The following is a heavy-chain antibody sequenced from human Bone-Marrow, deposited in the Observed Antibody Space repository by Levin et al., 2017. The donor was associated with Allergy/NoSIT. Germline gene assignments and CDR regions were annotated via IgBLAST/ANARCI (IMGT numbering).Heavy chain of an antibody. CDR2: LFYTGII. J-gene: IGHJ2*01. Sequence: SETLSLTCSISGGSIRNYYWSWVRQPPGKGLEWIGFLFYTGIIYYNPTLNSRVTISVDTSKNQVSLKLSSGTAADTAGDYCGRTPRILYWYFDLWGRGTLVTVSS. V-gene: IGHV4-59*01. CDR1: GGSIRNYY. D-gene: IGHD2-15*01. CDR3: GRTPRILYWYFDL.